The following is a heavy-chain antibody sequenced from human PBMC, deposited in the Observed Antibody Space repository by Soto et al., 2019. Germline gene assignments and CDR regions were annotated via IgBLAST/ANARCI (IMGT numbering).Heavy chain of an antibody. Sequence: GGSLRLSCAASGFTFSTYWMHWVRQAPGEGLVWLSRITAAGTSTSSADSVKGRFTISRDNAKNTLYLQMNSLRAEDTAMYYCARGDPTYFDYWGQGIQVTVSS. V-gene: IGHV3-74*01. CDR3: ARGDPTYFDY. J-gene: IGHJ4*02. CDR1: GFTFSTYW. CDR2: ITAAGTST. D-gene: IGHD1-26*01.